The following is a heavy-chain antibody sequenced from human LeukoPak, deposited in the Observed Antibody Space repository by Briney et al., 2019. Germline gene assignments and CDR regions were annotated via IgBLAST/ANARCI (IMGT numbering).Heavy chain of an antibody. CDR3: ARDRVRGLIVFGGMDV. CDR1: GFTFSSYA. J-gene: IGHJ6*04. D-gene: IGHD3-10*01. Sequence: PGRSLRLSCAASGFTFSSYAVHWVRQAPGTGLEWVALTSYDGGNKYYADSVQGRFTISRDNSKNTLHLQMNSLRPEDTAVYYCARDRVRGLIVFGGMDVWGKGTTVTVSS. V-gene: IGHV3-30*04. CDR2: TSYDGGNK.